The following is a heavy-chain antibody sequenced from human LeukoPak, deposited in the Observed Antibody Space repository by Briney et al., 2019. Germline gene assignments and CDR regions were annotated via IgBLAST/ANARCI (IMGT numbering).Heavy chain of an antibody. J-gene: IGHJ4*02. CDR3: ATSYSSSWDPPFGY. D-gene: IGHD6-13*01. Sequence: GGSLRLSCAASGFTFSSHGMHWVRQAPGKGLEWVAVISYDGSNKYYADSVKGRFTISRDNSKNTLYLQMNSLRAEDTAVYYCATSYSSSWDPPFGYWGQGTLVTVSS. CDR1: GFTFSSHG. V-gene: IGHV3-30*03. CDR2: ISYDGSNK.